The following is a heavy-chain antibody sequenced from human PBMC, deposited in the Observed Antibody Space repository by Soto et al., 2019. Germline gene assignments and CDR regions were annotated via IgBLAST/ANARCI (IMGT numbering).Heavy chain of an antibody. Sequence: GGSLTLSCAASGVTFSSYAMTWVRQAPGKGLEWVSAISGSGDSSYYADSVKGRFTISRDNSKNTLYLQMNSLRAEDTAVYYCAKGLAARPEVAYTPSSYGGLVSLVTVCS. D-gene: IGHD6-6*01. CDR3: AKGLAARPEVAYTPSSY. CDR2: ISGSGDSS. V-gene: IGHV3-23*01. J-gene: IGHJ4*02. CDR1: GVTFSSYA.